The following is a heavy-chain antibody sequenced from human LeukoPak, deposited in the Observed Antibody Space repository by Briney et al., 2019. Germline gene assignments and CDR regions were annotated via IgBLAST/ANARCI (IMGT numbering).Heavy chain of an antibody. CDR2: ISSSSSYI. CDR1: GFTFSSYS. Sequence: GGSLRLSCAAFGFTFSSYSMNWVRQAPGKGLEWVSSISSSSSYIYYADSVKGRFTISRDNAKNSLYLQMNSLRAEDTAVYYCARVPLDGSGQVDYWGQGTLVTVSS. CDR3: ARVPLDGSGQVDY. D-gene: IGHD6-19*01. V-gene: IGHV3-21*01. J-gene: IGHJ4*02.